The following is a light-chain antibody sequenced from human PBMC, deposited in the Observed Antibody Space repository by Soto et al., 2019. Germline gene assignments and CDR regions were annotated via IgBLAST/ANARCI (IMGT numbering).Light chain of an antibody. J-gene: IGKJ2*01. Sequence: ESVLTQSPGSLSLSPGETATLSCRASQSIINNYLAWYQQKPGQAPRLLIYGASIRATGVPDRFSGSGSGTDFTLTITRLEAEDFALYYCQQYGTSPLMYTFGQGTKL. CDR2: GAS. CDR1: QSIINNY. CDR3: QQYGTSPLMYT. V-gene: IGKV3-20*01.